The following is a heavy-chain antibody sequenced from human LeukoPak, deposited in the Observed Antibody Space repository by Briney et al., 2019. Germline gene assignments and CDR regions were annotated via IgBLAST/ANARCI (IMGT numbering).Heavy chain of an antibody. D-gene: IGHD5-18*01. CDR3: ARSPRWGDTAMLNYYMDV. J-gene: IGHJ6*03. Sequence: ASVKVSCKASGYTFTGYYMHWVRQAPGQGLEWMGWINPNSGGTNYAQKFQGRVTMTRDTSISTAYMELSRLRSDDTAVYYCARSPRWGDTAMLNYYMDVWGKGTTVTVSS. V-gene: IGHV1-2*02. CDR1: GYTFTGYY. CDR2: INPNSGGT.